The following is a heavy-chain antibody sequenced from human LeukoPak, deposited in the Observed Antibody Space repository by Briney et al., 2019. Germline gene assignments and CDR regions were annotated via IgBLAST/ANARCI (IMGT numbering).Heavy chain of an antibody. Sequence: SQTLSLTCTVSGGSISSGGYYWSWIRQPPGKGLEWIGYIYYSGSTYYNPSLKSRVTISVDRSKNQFSLKLSSVTAADTAVYYCARWLVYDSSGDDYWGQGTLVTVSS. V-gene: IGHV4-30-2*01. CDR2: IYYSGST. D-gene: IGHD3-22*01. CDR1: GGSISSGGYY. J-gene: IGHJ4*02. CDR3: ARWLVYDSSGDDY.